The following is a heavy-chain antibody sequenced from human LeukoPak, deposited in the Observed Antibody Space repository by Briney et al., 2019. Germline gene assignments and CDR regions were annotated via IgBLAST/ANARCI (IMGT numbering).Heavy chain of an antibody. CDR1: GFTFDDYA. D-gene: IGHD5-18*01. J-gene: IGHJ6*03. CDR2: INWNGRIT. CDR3: ARGSVQLWLRDTYYYMDV. Sequence: GGALRLSCAASGFTFDDYAMNWVRQVPGRGRGWVSGINWNGRITEYADSVKDRFTISRQNTKNSLYLYMNNLGGEDTALCFCARGSVQLWLRDTYYYMDVWGKGTTVTVSS. V-gene: IGHV3-20*04.